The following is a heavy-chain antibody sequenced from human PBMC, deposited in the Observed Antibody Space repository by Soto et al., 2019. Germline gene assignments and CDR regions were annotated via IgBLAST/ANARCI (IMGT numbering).Heavy chain of an antibody. D-gene: IGHD3-22*01. V-gene: IGHV6-1*01. J-gene: IGHJ4*02. Sequence: SQTLSLTCAISGDSVSSNSAAWNWIRQSPSRGLEWLGRTYYWSKWYNDYALSVKSRITINPDTSKNQFSLQLNSVTPEDTAVYYCARESRGTYYYDSSNYRYFDYRGQGPLVTVSS. CDR2: TYYWSKWYN. CDR3: ARESRGTYYYDSSNYRYFDY. CDR1: GDSVSSNSAA.